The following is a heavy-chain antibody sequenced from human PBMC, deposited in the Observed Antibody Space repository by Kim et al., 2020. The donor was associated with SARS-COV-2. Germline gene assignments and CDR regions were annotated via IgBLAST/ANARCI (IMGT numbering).Heavy chain of an antibody. V-gene: IGHV3-9*01. D-gene: IGHD3-10*01. CDR1: GFTFDDYA. CDR3: AKVYYYGSGSYQYYFDY. J-gene: IGHJ4*01. CDR2: ISWNSGSI. Sequence: GGSLRLSCAASGFTFDDYAMHWVRQAPGKGLEWVSGISWNSGSIGYADSVKGRFNISRDNAKNSLYLQMNSLRAEDTALYYCAKVYYYGSGSYQYYFDY.